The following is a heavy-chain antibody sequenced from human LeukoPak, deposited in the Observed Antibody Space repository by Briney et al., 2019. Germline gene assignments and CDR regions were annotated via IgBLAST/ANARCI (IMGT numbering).Heavy chain of an antibody. CDR1: GGSISSYY. CDR3: ARQGGYIAPLAL. CDR2: IYYSGNT. Sequence: SETLSLTCTVSGGSISSYYWSWLRQPPGKGLEWIGYIYYSGNTNYNPSLKSRVTISVDTSKNQFSLKLSSVTAADTAVYYCARQGGYIAPLALWGQGALVTVSS. V-gene: IGHV4-59*08. D-gene: IGHD6-13*01. J-gene: IGHJ4*02.